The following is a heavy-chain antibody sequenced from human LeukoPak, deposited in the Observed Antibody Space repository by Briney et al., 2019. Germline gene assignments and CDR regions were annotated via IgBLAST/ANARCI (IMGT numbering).Heavy chain of an antibody. CDR1: GYTFTGYY. CDR2: INPNSGGT. CDR3: ARGYQLPHYYYYYMDV. V-gene: IGHV1-2*02. D-gene: IGHD2-2*01. J-gene: IGHJ6*03. Sequence: ASVKVSCKTSGYTFTGYYMHWVRQAPGQGLEWMGWINPNSGGTNYAQKFQGRVTMTRDTSITTAYMELSRLGSEDTAVYYCARGYQLPHYYYYYMDVWGKGTTVTVSS.